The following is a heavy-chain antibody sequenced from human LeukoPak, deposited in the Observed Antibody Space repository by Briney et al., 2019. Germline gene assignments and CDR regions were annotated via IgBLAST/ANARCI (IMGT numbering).Heavy chain of an antibody. CDR3: ARDSCSGDRCWRYFVN. J-gene: IGHJ4*02. V-gene: IGHV3-73*01. D-gene: IGHD2-15*01. Sequence: PGGSLRLSCEASGLNFSGSAVHWVRQASGRGLEWVGRIRSKPYKYATVYAASVKGRFTISRDNSKNTLYLQMGSLKPEDMAVYYCARDSCSGDRCWRYFVNWGQGTLVTVSS. CDR2: IRSKPYKYAT. CDR1: GLNFSGSA.